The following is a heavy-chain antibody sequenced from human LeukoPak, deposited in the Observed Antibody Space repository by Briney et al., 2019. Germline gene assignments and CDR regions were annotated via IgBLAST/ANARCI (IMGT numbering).Heavy chain of an antibody. Sequence: GGSLRLSCAASGFTFSSYAMSWVRQAPGKGLEWVSVIYSGGSTYYADSVKGRFTISRDNSKNTLYLQMNSLRAEDTAVYYCARSGWFGELSMYYFDYWGQGTLVTVSS. J-gene: IGHJ4*02. CDR2: IYSGGST. CDR1: GFTFSSYA. V-gene: IGHV3-66*01. CDR3: ARSGWFGELSMYYFDY. D-gene: IGHD3-10*01.